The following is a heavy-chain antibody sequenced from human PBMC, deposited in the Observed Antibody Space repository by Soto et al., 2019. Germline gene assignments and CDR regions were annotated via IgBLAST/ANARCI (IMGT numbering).Heavy chain of an antibody. CDR3: TGTYDPHDFRCEH. Sequence: GGSLRLSCAPYGLIFSSYSINWVRQAPGGGLEWVSYINSRITNIYYADSVKGRFTISRDNAKNSLSLQLNSLRDEDTAVYYCTGTYDPHDFRCEHWGRGTLVIVSS. CDR2: INSRITNI. J-gene: IGHJ1*01. V-gene: IGHV3-48*02. D-gene: IGHD3-3*01. CDR1: GLIFSSYS.